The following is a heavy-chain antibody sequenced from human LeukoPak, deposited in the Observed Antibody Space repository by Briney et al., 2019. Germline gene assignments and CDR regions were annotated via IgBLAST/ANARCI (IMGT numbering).Heavy chain of an antibody. Sequence: GGSLRLSCAASGFTFSSYDMHWVRQAPGKGLEWVAVISYDGSNKYYADSVKGRFTISRDNSKNTLYLEMSSLRADDTGVYYCAKDHFFDASGYGHPYDVWGQGTMVAVSS. V-gene: IGHV3-30-3*01. CDR3: AKDHFFDASGYGHPYDV. D-gene: IGHD3-22*01. CDR1: GFTFSSYD. CDR2: ISYDGSNK. J-gene: IGHJ3*01.